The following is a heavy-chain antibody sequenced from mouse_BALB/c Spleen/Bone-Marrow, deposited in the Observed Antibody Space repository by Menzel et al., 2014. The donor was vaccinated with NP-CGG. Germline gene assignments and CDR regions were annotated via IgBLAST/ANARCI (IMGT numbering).Heavy chain of an antibody. CDR1: GYSITSGYS. Sequence: EVMLVESGPDLVKPSQSLSLTCTVTGYSITSGYSWHWIRQFPGNKLEWMGYIHYSGSSNYNPSPKSRISITRDTSKNQFFLQLNSVTTEDTATYYCTRRGYGNWGYYAMDYWGQGTSVTVSS. J-gene: IGHJ4*01. V-gene: IGHV3-1*02. D-gene: IGHD2-1*01. CDR3: TRRGYGNWGYYAMDY. CDR2: IHYSGSS.